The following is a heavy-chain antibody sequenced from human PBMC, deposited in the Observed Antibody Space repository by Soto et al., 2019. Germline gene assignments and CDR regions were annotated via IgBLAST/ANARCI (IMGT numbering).Heavy chain of an antibody. J-gene: IGHJ4*02. CDR3: AKDPRGYDFFDF. CDR1: GFTFSNYA. CDR2: ITGSGGNA. Sequence: EVQLLESGGGLVQPGGSLRLSCAASGFTFSNYAMSWVRQAPGKGLEWVSGITGSGGNAYYADSVKGRFTISRDNSRNTLYLQMNRLRTEDTAAYYCAKDPRGYDFFDFWGQGTLVTVSS. D-gene: IGHD5-12*01. V-gene: IGHV3-23*01.